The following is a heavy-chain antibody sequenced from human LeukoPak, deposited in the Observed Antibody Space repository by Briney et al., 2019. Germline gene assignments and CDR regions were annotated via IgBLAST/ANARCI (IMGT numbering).Heavy chain of an antibody. CDR3: ARHVRSSWGPFDY. J-gene: IGHJ4*02. Sequence: SETLSLTCTVSGGSISSSSYYWDWIRQPPGKGLEWIGSIYYSGSTYYNPSLKSRVTISVDTSKNQFSLKLSSVTAADTAVYYCARHVRSSWGPFDYWGQGTLVTVSS. V-gene: IGHV4-39*01. CDR2: IYYSGST. D-gene: IGHD6-13*01. CDR1: GGSISSSSYY.